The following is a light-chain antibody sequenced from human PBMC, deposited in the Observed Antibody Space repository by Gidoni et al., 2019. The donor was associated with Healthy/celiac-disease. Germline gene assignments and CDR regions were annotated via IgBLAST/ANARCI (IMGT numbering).Light chain of an antibody. Sequence: DSQMTQSPSSLSAAVGDRVPITCRASQGMSNYLAWLQQNPGKAPKSLIYAASSLQSGVPSMFSGRGSGTDFPLTISSLQPEDFATYSCHHYNSYPWTFGQXTKVEIK. J-gene: IGKJ1*01. CDR2: AAS. CDR3: HHYNSYPWT. CDR1: QGMSNY. V-gene: IGKV1-16*01.